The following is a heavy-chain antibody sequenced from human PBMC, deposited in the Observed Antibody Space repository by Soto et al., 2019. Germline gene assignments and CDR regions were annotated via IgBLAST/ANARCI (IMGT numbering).Heavy chain of an antibody. J-gene: IGHJ2*01. CDR3: ARGTPYYDILTGYYKSWYFDL. Sequence: SETLSLTCTVSGGSISSYYWSCIRQPPGKGLEWIGYIYYSGSTNYNPSLKSRVTISVDTSKNQFSLKLSSVTAADTAVYYCARGTPYYDILTGYYKSWYFDLWGRGTLVTVSS. CDR2: IYYSGST. V-gene: IGHV4-59*01. CDR1: GGSISSYY. D-gene: IGHD3-9*01.